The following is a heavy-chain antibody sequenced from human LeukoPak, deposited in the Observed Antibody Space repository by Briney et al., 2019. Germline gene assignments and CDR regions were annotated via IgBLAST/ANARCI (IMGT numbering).Heavy chain of an antibody. Sequence: GGSLRLSCAASGFTVRSTYMSWVRQAPGKGLEWVSIIYAGGSAYYADSVKGRFTISRDNSKDTLYLQMNSLRVEDTAVYYCATGRWLRLFDYWGQGALVTVSS. J-gene: IGHJ4*02. CDR2: IYAGGSA. CDR1: GFTVRSTY. V-gene: IGHV3-66*01. CDR3: ATGRWLRLFDY. D-gene: IGHD5-24*01.